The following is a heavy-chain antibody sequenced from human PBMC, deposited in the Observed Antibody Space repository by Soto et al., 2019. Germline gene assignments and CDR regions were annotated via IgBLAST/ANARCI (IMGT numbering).Heavy chain of an antibody. CDR2: IYPGDSDT. J-gene: IGHJ5*02. D-gene: IGHD1-26*01. Sequence: PGESLKISRKVSGYNFVNHWIGWVPQMPGKGLEWMGIIYPGDSDTRYSPSFQGLVAISVDKSISTAYLQWSSLKASDTAMYYCARHGLLGGLVNNNWFDPWGQGTLVTVSS. CDR1: GYNFVNHW. V-gene: IGHV5-51*01. CDR3: ARHGLLGGLVNNNWFDP.